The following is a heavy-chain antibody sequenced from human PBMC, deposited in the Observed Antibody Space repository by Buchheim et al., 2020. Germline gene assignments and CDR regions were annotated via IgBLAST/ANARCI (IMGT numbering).Heavy chain of an antibody. J-gene: IGHJ4*02. CDR2: IGTAGDT. V-gene: IGHV3-13*04. CDR3: ARGSTGITGTTPYDY. CDR1: GFTFSSYD. Sequence: EVQLVESGGGLVQPGGSLRLSCAASGFTFSSYDMHWVRQATGKGLEWVSAIGTAGDTYYPGSVKGRFTISRVNVKNSLYHQMNSLRAGDTAVYYCARGSTGITGTTPYDYWGQGTL. D-gene: IGHD1-7*01.